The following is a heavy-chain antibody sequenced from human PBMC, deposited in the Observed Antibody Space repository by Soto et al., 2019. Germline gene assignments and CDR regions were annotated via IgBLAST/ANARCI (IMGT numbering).Heavy chain of an antibody. CDR1: DGAMYPYY. V-gene: IGHV4-59*12. Sequence: SAPMSLTCTVSDGAMYPYYWRWIRQPPGGGLERIGDIYYSGRTNYNPALKSRVTISVETSKSQFSLNLRSVTAADTAGYYGARASQCKSYFDCFAWLDYWGQGTLVTVSS. D-gene: IGHD3-9*01. CDR2: IYYSGRT. CDR3: ARASQCKSYFDCFAWLDY. J-gene: IGHJ4*02.